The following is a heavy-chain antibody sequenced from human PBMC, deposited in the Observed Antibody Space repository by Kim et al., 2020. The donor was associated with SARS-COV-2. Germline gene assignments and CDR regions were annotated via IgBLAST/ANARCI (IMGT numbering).Heavy chain of an antibody. Sequence: DSVKGRFTNSKDNSKNTLYLPMNSLRAEDTAVYYCASPPLVGATTAGPDYWGQGTLVTVSS. D-gene: IGHD1-26*01. CDR3: ASPPLVGATTAGPDY. V-gene: IGHV3-30*01. J-gene: IGHJ4*02.